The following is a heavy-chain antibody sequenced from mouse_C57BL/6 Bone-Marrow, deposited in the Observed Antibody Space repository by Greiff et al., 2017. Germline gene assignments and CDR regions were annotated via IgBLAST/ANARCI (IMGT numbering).Heavy chain of an antibody. CDR1: GFSLTSYG. CDR3: DSAYGYDGGFDV. Sequence: QVQLKESGPGLVAPSQSLSITCTVSGFSLTSYGVDWVRQSTGKGLEWLGVIWGVGSTNYNSALKSRLSISKDNSKSQVFLKRNSLQADDTAMYYWDSAYGYDGGFDVWGTGTTVTVSS. D-gene: IGHD2-2*01. CDR2: IWGVGST. J-gene: IGHJ1*03. V-gene: IGHV2-6*01.